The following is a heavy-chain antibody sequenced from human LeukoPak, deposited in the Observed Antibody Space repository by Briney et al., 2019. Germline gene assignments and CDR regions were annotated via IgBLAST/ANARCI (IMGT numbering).Heavy chain of an antibody. CDR2: IIPIFGTA. Sequence: ASVKVSCKASGGTFSSYAISWVRQAPGQGLEWMGGIIPIFGTANYAQKFQGRVTITADESTSTAYMELSSLRSEDTAVYYCAEGRDGYNYEWFDPWGQGTLVTVSS. J-gene: IGHJ5*02. CDR3: AEGRDGYNYEWFDP. D-gene: IGHD5-24*01. CDR1: GGTFSSYA. V-gene: IGHV1-69*13.